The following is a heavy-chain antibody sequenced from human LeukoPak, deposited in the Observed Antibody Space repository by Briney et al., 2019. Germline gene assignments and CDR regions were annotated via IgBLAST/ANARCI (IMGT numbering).Heavy chain of an antibody. CDR1: GGSFSGYS. CDR3: ARWGGMAAAGIDY. D-gene: IGHD6-13*01. V-gene: IGHV4-34*01. J-gene: IGHJ4*02. Sequence: SETLSLTCAVYGGSFSGYSWSWIRQPPGKGLEWIGSIYYSGSTYYNPSLKSRVTISVDTSKNQFSLKLSSVTAADTAVYYCARWGGMAAAGIDYWGQGTLVTVSS. CDR2: IYYSGST.